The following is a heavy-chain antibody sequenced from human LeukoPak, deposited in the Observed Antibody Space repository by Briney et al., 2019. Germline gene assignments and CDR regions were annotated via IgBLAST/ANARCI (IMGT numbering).Heavy chain of an antibody. CDR3: AKEALWGSWYFDY. Sequence: GGSLRLSCEASGLTFSSHGIHWVRQAPGKGLEWVAVVAGDGGANFYADSVRGRFTISRDNSRNTVLLQLNSLRTEDTAVYYCAKEALWGSWYFDYWGRGALVTVSS. CDR1: GLTFSSHG. J-gene: IGHJ4*02. D-gene: IGHD3-16*01. CDR2: VAGDGGAN. V-gene: IGHV3-30*18.